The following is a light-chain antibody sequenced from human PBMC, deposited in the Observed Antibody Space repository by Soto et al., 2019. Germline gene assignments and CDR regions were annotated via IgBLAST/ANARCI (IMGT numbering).Light chain of an antibody. CDR2: VNSDGSH. Sequence: QLVLTQPPSASASLGASVTLTCILSRGYNNYDIAWHQQQPGRGPRYLMRVNSDGSHNKGDGLPARFSGSSSGAERHLAISCLQAEDEAVYFCQSWGTGNRVFGGGTKVTVL. CDR1: RGYNNYD. V-gene: IGLV4-69*02. J-gene: IGLJ3*02. CDR3: QSWGTGNRV.